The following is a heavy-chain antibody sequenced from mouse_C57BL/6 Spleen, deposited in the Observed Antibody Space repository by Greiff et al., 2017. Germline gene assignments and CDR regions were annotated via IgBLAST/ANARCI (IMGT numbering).Heavy chain of an antibody. CDR1: GYSFTGYY. CDR2: INPSTGGT. D-gene: IGHD1-1*01. V-gene: IGHV1-42*01. CDR3: TTVVEDAMDY. Sequence: VQLKESGPELVKPGASVKISCKASGYSFTGYYMNWVKQSPEKSLEWIGEINPSTGGTTYNQKFKAKATLTVDKSSSTAYMQLKSLTSEDSAVYYCTTVVEDAMDYWGQGTSVTVSS. J-gene: IGHJ4*01.